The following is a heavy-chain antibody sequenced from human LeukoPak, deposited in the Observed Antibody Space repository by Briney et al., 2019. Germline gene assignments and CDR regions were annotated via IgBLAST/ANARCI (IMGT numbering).Heavy chain of an antibody. CDR1: GYTFTDYY. D-gene: IGHD3-22*01. J-gene: IGHJ4*02. Sequence: ASVKVSCKASGYTFTDYYIHWVRQAPGQGLEWMGWIDPNSVGTHSVQKFQGRVTMTRDTSISTAYMELSRLRSDDTGMYFCARVRDNMIEDYWGQGTLVTVSS. CDR3: ARVRDNMIEDY. CDR2: IDPNSVGT. V-gene: IGHV1-2*02.